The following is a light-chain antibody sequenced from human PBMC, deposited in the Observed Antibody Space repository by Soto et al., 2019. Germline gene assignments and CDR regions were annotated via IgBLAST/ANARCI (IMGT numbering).Light chain of an antibody. CDR2: AAS. V-gene: IGKV1-27*01. J-gene: IGKJ2*01. CDR1: QGISNS. CDR3: QKYNSAPYT. Sequence: DIQMTQSPSSLSASVGDRVTITCRASQGISNSLAWFQQKPGKVPQLLIYAASTLQSRVPSRFSGSGSGTDFTLTISSPQPEDVATYYCQKYNSAPYTFGQGTKLEIK.